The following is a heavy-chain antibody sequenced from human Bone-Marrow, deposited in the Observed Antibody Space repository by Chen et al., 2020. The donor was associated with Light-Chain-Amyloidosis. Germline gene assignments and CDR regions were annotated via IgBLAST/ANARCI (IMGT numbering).Heavy chain of an antibody. CDR3: ARRRDGYNFDY. D-gene: IGHD5-12*01. Sequence: EVQLEQSGPEVKKPGESLKISCKGSGYTFPNYWIGWVRQMPGKGLEWMWVISPDDSDASYSPSFEGPGTISADKSFTPAYLQWRSLKASDTAMYYCARRRDGYNFDYWGQGTLVTVSS. CDR2: ISPDDSDA. J-gene: IGHJ4*02. V-gene: IGHV5-51*01. CDR1: GYTFPNYW.